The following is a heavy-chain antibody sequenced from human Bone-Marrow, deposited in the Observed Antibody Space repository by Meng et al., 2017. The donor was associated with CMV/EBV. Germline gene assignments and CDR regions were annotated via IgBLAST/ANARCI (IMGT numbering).Heavy chain of an antibody. CDR2: IRVYNGDT. J-gene: IGHJ6*02. Sequence: ASVKVSCKASGYTFTSYYMHWVRQAPGQGLEWMGWIRVYNGDTKYAQKFQGRVTMTTDTSTSTAYMELSSLRSEDTAVYYCARDQKQWLVTGFYGMDVWGQGTTVTVSS. CDR3: ARDQKQWLVTGFYGMDV. CDR1: GYTFTSYY. D-gene: IGHD6-19*01. V-gene: IGHV1-18*04.